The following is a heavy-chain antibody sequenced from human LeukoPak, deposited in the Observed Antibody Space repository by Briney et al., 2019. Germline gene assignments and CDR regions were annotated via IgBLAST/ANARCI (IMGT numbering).Heavy chain of an antibody. CDR1: GFTFSSYA. CDR2: ISYDGSNK. D-gene: IGHD4-17*01. V-gene: IGHV3-30-3*01. CDR3: ARLYGTYPGWFDP. Sequence: GGSLRLSCAASGFTFSSYAMHWVRQAPGKGLEWVAVISYDGSNKYYADSVKGRFTISRDNSKNTLYLQMNSLRAEDTAVYYCARLYGTYPGWFDPWGQGTLVTVSS. J-gene: IGHJ5*02.